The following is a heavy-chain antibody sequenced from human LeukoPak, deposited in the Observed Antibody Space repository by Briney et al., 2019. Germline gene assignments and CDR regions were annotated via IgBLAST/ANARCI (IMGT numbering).Heavy chain of an antibody. CDR2: IYYSGST. CDR3: ARPHKYYYDSSGYFFDY. V-gene: IGHV4-39*01. D-gene: IGHD3-22*01. J-gene: IGHJ4*02. Sequence: SETLSLTCTVSGGSISSSSYYWGWIRQPPGKGLEWIGSIYYSGSTYYNPSLKSRVTISVDTSKNQFSLKLSSVTAADTAGYYCARPHKYYYDSSGYFFDYWGQGTLVTVSS. CDR1: GGSISSSSYY.